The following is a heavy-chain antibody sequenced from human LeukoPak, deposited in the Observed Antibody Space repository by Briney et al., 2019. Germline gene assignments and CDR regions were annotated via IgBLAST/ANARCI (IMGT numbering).Heavy chain of an antibody. D-gene: IGHD6-13*01. CDR3: AKHIAAAGDPRFYYYYGMDV. CDR2: ISGSDGKT. J-gene: IGHJ6*02. Sequence: GGSLRLSCAASGFTFSIYAMSWVRQSPGKGLEGVSAISGSDGKTYYADSVKGRFTISRDNSKNTLYLQVNSLRAEDSAVYYCAKHIAAAGDPRFYYYYGMDVWGQGTTVTVSS. CDR1: GFTFSIYA. V-gene: IGHV3-23*01.